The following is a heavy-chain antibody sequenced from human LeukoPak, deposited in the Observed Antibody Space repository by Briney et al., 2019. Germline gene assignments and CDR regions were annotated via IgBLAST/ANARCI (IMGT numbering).Heavy chain of an antibody. V-gene: IGHV3-74*01. CDR2: INTDGSST. Sequence: GGSLRLSCAASGFTFSSYWMHWVRQAPGKGLVWVSRINTDGSSTSYADSVKGRFTISRDNAKNTLYLQMNSLRAEDTAVYYCARAKTYYGFWSGYFDAFDIWGQGTMVTVSS. D-gene: IGHD3-3*01. J-gene: IGHJ3*02. CDR3: ARAKTYYGFWSGYFDAFDI. CDR1: GFTFSSYW.